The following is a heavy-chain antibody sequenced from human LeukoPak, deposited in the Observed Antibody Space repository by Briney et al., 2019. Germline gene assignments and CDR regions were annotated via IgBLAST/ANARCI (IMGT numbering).Heavy chain of an antibody. CDR1: GFTFDDFT. CDR3: ARRAGAYSHPYDY. D-gene: IGHD4/OR15-4a*01. V-gene: IGHV3-43*01. CDR2: ISWDGDNT. Sequence: GGSLRLSCAASGFTFDDFTMHWVRQAPGKGLEWVSLISWDGDNTYYADSVRGRFTISRDNSKNSLYLQMNSLRTEDTALYYCARRAGAYSHPYDYWGQGTLVTVSS. J-gene: IGHJ4*02.